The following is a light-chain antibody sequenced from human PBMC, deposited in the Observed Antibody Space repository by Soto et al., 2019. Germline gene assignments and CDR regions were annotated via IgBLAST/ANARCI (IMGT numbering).Light chain of an antibody. Sequence: EIVMTQSPDTLAVSPGEGSTLSCMVIQSIRSNLAWYQQRPCQAPRLLMYGASTRADGIPARFTGSGSGTEFARTISSLQSEDFAVYYCQQYHIWTPWTSGQGTKV. V-gene: IGKV3-15*01. CDR1: QSIRSN. CDR3: QQYHIWTPWT. CDR2: GAS. J-gene: IGKJ1*01.